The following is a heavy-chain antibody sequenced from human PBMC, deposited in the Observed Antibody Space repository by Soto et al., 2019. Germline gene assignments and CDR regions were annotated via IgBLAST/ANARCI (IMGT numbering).Heavy chain of an antibody. V-gene: IGHV1-69*01. J-gene: IGHJ5*02. D-gene: IGHD6-6*01. CDR1: GGTFSSYA. CDR2: IIPIFGTA. CDR3: ARVDSSSWGWFDP. Sequence: QVQLVQSGAEVKKPGSSVKVSCKASGGTFSSYAISWVRQAPGQGLEWMGGIIPIFGTANYAQKFQGRVTITADESTSTDYMELSSLRAEDTAVYYCARVDSSSWGWFDPWGQGTLVTVSS.